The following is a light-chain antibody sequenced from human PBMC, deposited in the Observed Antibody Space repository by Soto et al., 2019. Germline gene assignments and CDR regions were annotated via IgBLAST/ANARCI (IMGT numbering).Light chain of an antibody. J-gene: IGKJ1*01. CDR2: GAS. CDR1: QSVSSNF. Sequence: EIEMTQSPATLSVSPGDRATRSCRASQSVSSNFLAWYQQKPGQAPRLLIYGASSRATGIPDRFSGSGSGTDFTLTVSRLEPEDFAVYYCQQHGSSPWTFGQGTKVDIK. V-gene: IGKV3-20*01. CDR3: QQHGSSPWT.